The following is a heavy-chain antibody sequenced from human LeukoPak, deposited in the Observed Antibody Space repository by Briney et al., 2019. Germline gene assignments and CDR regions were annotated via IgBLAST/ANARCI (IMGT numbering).Heavy chain of an antibody. CDR3: ARDQGLTAPPPYGLDV. V-gene: IGHV1-69*04. J-gene: IGHJ6*02. Sequence: SVKVSFKTSGGTFSISAITWVRQAPGQGLEWMGRIIPVLNITRYTQKFQGRVTITADTSTSTVYMELSSLRSEETAVYYCARDQGLTAPPPYGLDVWGQGTTVTVSS. CDR2: IIPVLNIT. D-gene: IGHD5-18*01. CDR1: GGTFSISA.